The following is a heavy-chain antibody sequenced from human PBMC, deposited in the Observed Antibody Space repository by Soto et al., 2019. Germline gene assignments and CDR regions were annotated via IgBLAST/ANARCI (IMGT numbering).Heavy chain of an antibody. D-gene: IGHD3-10*01. CDR1: GDTFSFYT. Sequence: SVKVSCKASGDTFSFYTINWVRQAPGLGLEWMGRVNPIVSMSNYAQKFQGRVTITADKSTNTAYMQLSSLRSEDTAIYYCAPRGNYGYPSYFDYWGQGTLVTVSS. CDR2: VNPIVSMS. V-gene: IGHV1-69*02. J-gene: IGHJ4*02. CDR3: APRGNYGYPSYFDY.